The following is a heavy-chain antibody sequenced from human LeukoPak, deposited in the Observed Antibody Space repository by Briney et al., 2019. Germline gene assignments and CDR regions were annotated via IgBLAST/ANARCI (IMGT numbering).Heavy chain of an antibody. CDR2: IYSGGST. V-gene: IGHV3-66*01. CDR3: AKEGARRPGYYFDY. J-gene: IGHJ4*02. CDR1: GFTVSSNY. Sequence: GGSLRLSCAASGFTVSSNYMSWVRQAPGKGLEWVSVIYSGGSTYYADSVKGRFTISRDNSKNTLYLQMNSLRAEDTAVYYCAKEGARRPGYYFDYWGQGTLVTVSS. D-gene: IGHD1-26*01.